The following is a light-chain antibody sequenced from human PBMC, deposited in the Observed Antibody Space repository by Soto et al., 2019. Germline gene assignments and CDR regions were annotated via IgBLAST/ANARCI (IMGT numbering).Light chain of an antibody. Sequence: DIQMTQSPSTLSGSVGDRVTITCRASQTISSWLAWYQQKPGKAPKLLIYKASTLKSGVPSRFSGSGSGTEFTLTISSLQPDDFATFYCQQYNSHSKTFGQGTKVDI. CDR2: KAS. CDR1: QTISSW. V-gene: IGKV1-5*03. J-gene: IGKJ1*01. CDR3: QQYNSHSKT.